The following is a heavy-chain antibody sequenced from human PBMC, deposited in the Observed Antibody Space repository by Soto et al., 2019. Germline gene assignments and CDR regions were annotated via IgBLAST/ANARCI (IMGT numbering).Heavy chain of an antibody. CDR1: GFTVSSNY. J-gene: IGHJ6*02. V-gene: IGHV3-53*01. Sequence: GGSLSLSCAASGFTVSSNYMSWVRQAPGKGLEWVSVIYSGGSTYYADSVKGRFTISRDNSKNTLYLQMNSLRAEDTAVYYCARSLGGVDYYGMDVWGQGTTVTVSS. D-gene: IGHD3-16*01. CDR3: ARSLGGVDYYGMDV. CDR2: IYSGGST.